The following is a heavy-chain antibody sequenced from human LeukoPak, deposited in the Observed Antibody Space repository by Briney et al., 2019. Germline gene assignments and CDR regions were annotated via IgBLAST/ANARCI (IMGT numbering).Heavy chain of an antibody. CDR1: GITLSNYA. Sequence: PGGSLRLSFAVSGITLSNYAMSWVRQAAGKGREWVAGISGRGGGTNYAGSVKGRFTISRDNAKNTLYLQMNRLRAEDTAVYFCAKRGVVIRVILIGFHKEAYYFDSWGQGALVTVSS. J-gene: IGHJ4*02. D-gene: IGHD3-9*01. CDR3: AKRGVVIRVILIGFHKEAYYFDS. V-gene: IGHV3-23*01. CDR2: ISGRGGGT.